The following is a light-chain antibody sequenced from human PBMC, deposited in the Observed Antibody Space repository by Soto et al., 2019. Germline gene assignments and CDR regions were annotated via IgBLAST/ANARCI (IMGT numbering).Light chain of an antibody. V-gene: IGKV3-15*01. CDR3: QQYNNWPPAT. CDR2: GAS. Sequence: EIVMTQSPATLSVSPGERATLSCRASQSVSSNLAWYQQKPGQAPRLLIYGASTRATGIPARFSGSGSGTEFTLTISSLQSEDFAAYYCQQYNNWPPATFGHGTKVDI. CDR1: QSVSSN. J-gene: IGKJ3*01.